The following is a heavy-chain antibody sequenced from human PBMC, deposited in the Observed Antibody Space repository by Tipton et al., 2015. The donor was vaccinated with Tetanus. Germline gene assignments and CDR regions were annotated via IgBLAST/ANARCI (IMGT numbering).Heavy chain of an antibody. D-gene: IGHD4-17*01. CDR1: GFTFNTYS. CDR3: ASSTVTR. CDR2: INGDSTSI. V-gene: IGHV3-21*06. J-gene: IGHJ4*02. Sequence: SLRLSCAASGFTFNTYSMNWVRRAPGKGLEWVSVINGDSTSIYYADSVKGRFTISRDNGKNLLYLQMSRLRREDTAVYYCASSTVTRWGPGTLVTVSS.